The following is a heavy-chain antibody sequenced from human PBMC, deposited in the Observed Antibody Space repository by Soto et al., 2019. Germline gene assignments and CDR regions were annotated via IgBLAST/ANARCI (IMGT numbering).Heavy chain of an antibody. CDR2: ISGSGGST. J-gene: IGHJ1*01. CDR1: GFTFSTYA. D-gene: IGHD2-8*01. CDR3: AKHCGYCNNDGCYEYFQV. V-gene: IGHV3-23*01. Sequence: EVQLLESGGGLVQPGGSLRLSCAASGFTFSTYAMSWVRQAPGKGLEWVSVISGSGGSTNYADSVKGRFTISRDSSKNTLYLQMNSLRAEDTAVYYCAKHCGYCNNDGCYEYFQVWGQGTLVTVSS.